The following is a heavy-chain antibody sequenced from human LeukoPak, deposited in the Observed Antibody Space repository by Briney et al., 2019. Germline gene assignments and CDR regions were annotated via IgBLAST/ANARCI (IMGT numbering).Heavy chain of an antibody. CDR1: GGSFSGYY. D-gene: IGHD4-17*01. Sequence: NPSETLSLTCAVYGGSFSGYYWSWIRQPPGKGLEWIGYIYYSGSTYYNPSLNSRVTISVDTSKNQFSLKLSSVTAADTAVYYCARETTVTRAFDIWGQGTMVTVSS. J-gene: IGHJ3*02. V-gene: IGHV4-34*09. CDR3: ARETTVTRAFDI. CDR2: IYYSGST.